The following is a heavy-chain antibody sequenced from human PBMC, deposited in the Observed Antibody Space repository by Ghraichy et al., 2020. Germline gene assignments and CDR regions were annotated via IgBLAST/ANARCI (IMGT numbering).Heavy chain of an antibody. V-gene: IGHV4-39*01. CDR1: GGSISSSSYY. Sequence: SETLSLTCTVSGGSISSSSYYWGWIRQPPGKGLEWIGRIYYSGSTYYNPSLKSRVTISVDTSKHQFSLKLSSVTAADTAVYYCARGGYVNFDYWGQGTLVTVSS. CDR3: ARGGYVNFDY. J-gene: IGHJ4*02. D-gene: IGHD5-12*01. CDR2: IYYSGST.